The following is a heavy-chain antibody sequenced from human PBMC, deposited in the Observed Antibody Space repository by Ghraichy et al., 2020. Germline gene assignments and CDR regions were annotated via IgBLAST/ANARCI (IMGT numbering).Heavy chain of an antibody. CDR1: GFTFSSYA. CDR2: ISYDGSNK. Sequence: GGSLRLSCAASGFTFSSYAMHWVRQAPGKGLEWVAVISYDGSNKYYADSVKGRFTISRDNSKNTLYLQMNSLRAEDTAVYYCARDENIVVVVAATQPGDYWGQGTLVTVSS. D-gene: IGHD2-15*01. V-gene: IGHV3-30-3*01. CDR3: ARDENIVVVVAATQPGDY. J-gene: IGHJ4*02.